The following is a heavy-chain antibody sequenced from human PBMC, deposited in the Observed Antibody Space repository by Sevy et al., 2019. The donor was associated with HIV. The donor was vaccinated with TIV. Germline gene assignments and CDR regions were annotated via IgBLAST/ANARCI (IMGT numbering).Heavy chain of an antibody. Sequence: GGSLRLSCAASGFTVSSNYMSWVRQAPGKGLEWVSVIYSGGSTYYADPVKGRFTISRDNSKNTLYLQMNSQRAEDTDVYYCAGDKLELGRDYYYGMDVWGQGTTVTVSS. CDR1: GFTVSSNY. CDR2: IYSGGST. J-gene: IGHJ6*02. V-gene: IGHV3-53*01. D-gene: IGHD1-7*01. CDR3: AGDKLELGRDYYYGMDV.